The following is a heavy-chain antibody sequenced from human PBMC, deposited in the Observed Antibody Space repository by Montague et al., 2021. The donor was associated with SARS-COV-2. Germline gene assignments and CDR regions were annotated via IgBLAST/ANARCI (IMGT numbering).Heavy chain of an antibody. D-gene: IGHD3-3*01. V-gene: IGHV4-39*01. Sequence: SETLSLTCTVSGGSISSSGYYWGWIRQPPGKGLEWIGYIYYSGSTYSNPSLKSRATISVDTSKNQFSLKLSSVTAADTAVYSCARPGLYYFWTHDHNWFDLWGQGTLVTVSS. CDR3: ARPGLYYFWTHDHNWFDL. J-gene: IGHJ5*02. CDR2: IYYSGST. CDR1: GGSISSSGYY.